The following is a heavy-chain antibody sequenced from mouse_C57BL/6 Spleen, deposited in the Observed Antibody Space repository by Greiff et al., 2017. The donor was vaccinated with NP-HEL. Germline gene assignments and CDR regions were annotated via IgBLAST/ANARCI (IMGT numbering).Heavy chain of an antibody. CDR2: ISSGSSTI. D-gene: IGHD4-1*01. J-gene: IGHJ2*01. V-gene: IGHV5-17*01. CDR1: GFTFSDYG. CDR3: ARLTGTSYFDY. Sequence: EVMLVESGGGLVKPGGSLKLSCAASGFTFSDYGMHWVRQAPEKGLEWVAYISSGSSTIYYADTVKGRFTISRDNAKNTLVLQMTSLRSEDTAMYYCARLTGTSYFDYWGQGTTLTVSS.